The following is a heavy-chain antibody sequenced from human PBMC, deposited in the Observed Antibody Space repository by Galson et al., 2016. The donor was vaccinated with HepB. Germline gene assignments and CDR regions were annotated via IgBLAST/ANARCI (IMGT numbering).Heavy chain of an antibody. CDR1: GGSLSGYY. CDR2: INNRGST. J-gene: IGHJ5*02. CDR3: ARGRTHCTSTSCYISRQYNWLGP. V-gene: IGHV4-34*01. Sequence: SETLSLTCAVDGGSLSGYYWNWIRQPPGKGLEWIGEINNRGSTNFNPSLRSRVTILVDTSKNQFSLNLKSATTADTAVYYCARGRTHCTSTSCYISRQYNWLGPWGQGTLVTVSS. D-gene: IGHD2-2*02.